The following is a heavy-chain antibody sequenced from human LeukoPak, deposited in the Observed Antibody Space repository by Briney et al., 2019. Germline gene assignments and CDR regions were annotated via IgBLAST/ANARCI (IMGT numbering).Heavy chain of an antibody. Sequence: SETLSLTCAVYGGSFSGYYWSWIRQPPGKGLEWIGEINHSGSTNYNPSLKSRVAMSVDKSKNQFSLTLSSVTAADTAVYYCARGGNYGDSDYWGQGTLVTVSS. D-gene: IGHD4-17*01. CDR3: ARGGNYGDSDY. CDR1: GGSFSGYY. CDR2: INHSGST. V-gene: IGHV4-34*01. J-gene: IGHJ4*02.